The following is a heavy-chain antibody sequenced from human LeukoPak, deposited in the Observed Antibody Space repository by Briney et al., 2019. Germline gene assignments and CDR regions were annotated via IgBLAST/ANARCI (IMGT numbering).Heavy chain of an antibody. CDR2: INPNSGGT. D-gene: IGHD3-22*01. CDR3: ARVLNDSSGYNYPY. Sequence: ASVKVSCKASGYTFTGYYMHWVRQAPGEGLEWMGWINPNSGGTNYEQKFQGRVTMTRDTSISTAYMELSRLRSDDTALYYCARVLNDSSGYNYPYWGQGTLVTVSS. CDR1: GYTFTGYY. J-gene: IGHJ4*02. V-gene: IGHV1-2*02.